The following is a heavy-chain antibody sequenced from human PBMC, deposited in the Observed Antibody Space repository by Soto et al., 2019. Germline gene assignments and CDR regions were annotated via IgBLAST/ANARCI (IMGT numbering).Heavy chain of an antibody. D-gene: IGHD6-19*01. CDR1: GGSVSSGSYY. CDR3: AREAAVADPNWFDP. Sequence: QVQLQESGPGLVKPSETLSLTCTVSGGSVSSGSYYWSWIRQPPGKGLEWIGYIYYSGSTSYNPSLKSRVTISVDTSKNQCSLKLSSVTAADTAVYYCAREAAVADPNWFDPWGQGTLVTVSS. J-gene: IGHJ5*02. CDR2: IYYSGST. V-gene: IGHV4-61*01.